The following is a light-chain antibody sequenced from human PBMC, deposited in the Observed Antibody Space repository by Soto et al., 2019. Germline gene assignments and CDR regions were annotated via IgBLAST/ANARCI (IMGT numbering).Light chain of an antibody. V-gene: IGKV4-1*01. CDR3: QQYYVTPYT. J-gene: IGKJ2*01. Sequence: DIVMTQSPDSLAVSLGERATINCKSGQMVLYSSNNKNYLAWYQQKPGQPPKLLIYWASTRESGVPDRFSGSGSGTDFTLTISSLQAEDVAVYYCQQYYVTPYTFGQGTKLEIK. CDR1: QMVLYSSNNKNY. CDR2: WAS.